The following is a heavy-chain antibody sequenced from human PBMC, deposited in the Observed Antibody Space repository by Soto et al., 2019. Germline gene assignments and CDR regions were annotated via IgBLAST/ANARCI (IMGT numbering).Heavy chain of an antibody. CDR3: ARDRGGTTFNDAFDI. J-gene: IGHJ3*02. CDR1: GGSISSYY. D-gene: IGHD1-1*01. CDR2: IYYSGST. Sequence: SETLSLTCTVSGGSISSYYWSWIRQPPGKGLEWIGYIYYSGSTNCNPSLKSRVTISVDTSKNQFSLKLSSVTAADTAVYYCARDRGGTTFNDAFDIWGQGTMVTVSS. V-gene: IGHV4-59*01.